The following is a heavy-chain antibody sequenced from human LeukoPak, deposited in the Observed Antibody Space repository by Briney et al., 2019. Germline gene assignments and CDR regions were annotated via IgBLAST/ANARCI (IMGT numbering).Heavy chain of an antibody. CDR1: GYTFTSYD. V-gene: IGHV1-8*01. CDR2: MNPNSGNT. CDR3: AALPGSYRIPFDY. Sequence: ASVKVSCKASGYTFTSYDINWVRQATGQGLEWMGWMNPNSGNTGYAQKFQGRVTMTRNTSISTAYMELSSLRSEDTAVYYCAALPGSYRIPFDYWGQGTLVTVSS. D-gene: IGHD1-26*01. J-gene: IGHJ4*02.